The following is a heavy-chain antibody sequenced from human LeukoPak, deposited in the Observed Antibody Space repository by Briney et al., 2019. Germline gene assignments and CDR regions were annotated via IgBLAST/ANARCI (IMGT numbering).Heavy chain of an antibody. D-gene: IGHD1-20*01. J-gene: IGHJ4*02. CDR2: ISYDGSNK. Sequence: GGSLRLSCAASGFTFSSYGMHWVRQAPGKGLEWVAVISYDGSNKYYADSVKGRFTISRDNSKNTLYLQMNSLRAEDTAVYYCARVLLYNWNDPRAGHFDYWGQGTLVTVSS. V-gene: IGHV3-30*03. CDR1: GFTFSSYG. CDR3: ARVLLYNWNDPRAGHFDY.